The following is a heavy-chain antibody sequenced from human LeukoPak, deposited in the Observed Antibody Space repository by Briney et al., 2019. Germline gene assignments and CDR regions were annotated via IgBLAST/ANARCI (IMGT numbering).Heavy chain of an antibody. CDR3: ARDSSKGTRSYYFY. D-gene: IGHD1-26*01. CDR2: INHSGSA. Sequence: SETLSLTCAVSGGSFSGYYWTWIRQPPGKGLEWIGEINHSGSADYNPSLKSRVTISLDTSKNQFSLKLSSVTAADTAVYYCARDSSKGTRSYYFYWGQGTLVTVSS. J-gene: IGHJ4*02. V-gene: IGHV4-34*01. CDR1: GGSFSGYY.